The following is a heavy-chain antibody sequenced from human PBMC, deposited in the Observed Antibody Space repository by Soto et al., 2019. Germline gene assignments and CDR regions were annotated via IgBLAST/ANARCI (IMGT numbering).Heavy chain of an antibody. CDR1: GGSISSSNW. CDR2: IYHSGST. J-gene: IGHJ4*02. V-gene: IGHV4-4*02. CDR3: ASRGAARRGLSY. Sequence: SETLSLTCAVSGGSISSSNWWSWVRQPPGKGLEWIGEIYHSGSTNYNPSLKSRVTISVDKSKNQFSLKLSSVTAADTAVYYCASRGAARRGLSYWGQGTLVTVS. D-gene: IGHD6-6*01.